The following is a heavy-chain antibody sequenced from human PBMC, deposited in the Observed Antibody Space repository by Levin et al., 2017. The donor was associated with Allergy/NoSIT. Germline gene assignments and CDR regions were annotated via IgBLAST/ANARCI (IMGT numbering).Heavy chain of an antibody. Sequence: ASVKVSCKASGGTFSSYAISWVRQAPGQGLEWMGGIIPIFGTANYAQKFQGRVTITADESTSTAYMELSSLRSEDTAVYYCARGPRPGYGDYGGRDYWGQGTLVTVSS. CDR2: IIPIFGTA. CDR1: GGTFSSYA. D-gene: IGHD4-17*01. CDR3: ARGPRPGYGDYGGRDY. J-gene: IGHJ4*02. V-gene: IGHV1-69*13.